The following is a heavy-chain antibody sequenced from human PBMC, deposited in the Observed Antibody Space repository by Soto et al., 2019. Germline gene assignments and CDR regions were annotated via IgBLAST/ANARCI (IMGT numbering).Heavy chain of an antibody. CDR2: IIPIFGTA. J-gene: IGHJ4*02. CDR3: ARDLWGDGYNSERGYFDY. V-gene: IGHV1-69*01. Sequence: QVQLVQSGAEVKKPGSSVKVSCKASGGTFSSYAISWVRQAPGQGLEWMGGIIPIFGTANYAQKFQGRVTITADESTSTGYMELSRLRSEDTGVYYCARDLWGDGYNSERGYFDYWGQGTLVTVSS. CDR1: GGTFSSYA. D-gene: IGHD5-12*01.